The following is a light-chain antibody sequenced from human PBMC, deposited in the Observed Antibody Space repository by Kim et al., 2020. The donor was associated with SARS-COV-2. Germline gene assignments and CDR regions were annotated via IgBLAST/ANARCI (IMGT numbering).Light chain of an antibody. CDR2: AAS. CDR3: QQYNNWPRT. CDR1: QSVGTN. Sequence: EIIMTQSPATLSVSPGERATLSCRASQSVGTNLAWYQQRPGPAPRFLIYAASARATTTPGRFSGSGSGTEFTLTISSLQSEDFAVYYCQQYNNWPRTFGQGTKVDIK. V-gene: IGKV3-15*01. J-gene: IGKJ1*01.